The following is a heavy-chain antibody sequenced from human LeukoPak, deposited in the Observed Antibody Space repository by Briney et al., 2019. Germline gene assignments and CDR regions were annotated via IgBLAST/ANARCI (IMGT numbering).Heavy chain of an antibody. J-gene: IGHJ4*02. V-gene: IGHV4-59*08. CDR2: IYYSGSM. D-gene: IGHD3-10*01. CDR1: GGSITSYY. Sequence: SETLSLTCTVSGGSITSYYWSWIRQPPGKGLEWIGYIYYSGSMNYNPSLKSRLTISVDTSNNQFSPKLTSATAADTAVYYCARRGHFYFGSGTYHTFDHWGQGTLVTVSS. CDR3: ARRGHFYFGSGTYHTFDH.